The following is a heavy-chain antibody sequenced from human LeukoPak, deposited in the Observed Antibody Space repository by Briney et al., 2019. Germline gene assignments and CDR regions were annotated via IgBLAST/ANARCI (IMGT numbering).Heavy chain of an antibody. CDR2: ISSSSSYI. CDR3: ARDNDFWSGSHGWFDP. D-gene: IGHD3-3*01. J-gene: IGHJ5*02. CDR1: GFTFSSYS. Sequence: GGSLRLSCAASGFTFSSYSMNWVRQAPGKGLEWVSSISSSSSYIYYADSVKGRFTISRDNAKNSLYLQMNSLRAEDTAVYYCARDNDFWSGSHGWFDPWAREPWSPSPQ. V-gene: IGHV3-21*01.